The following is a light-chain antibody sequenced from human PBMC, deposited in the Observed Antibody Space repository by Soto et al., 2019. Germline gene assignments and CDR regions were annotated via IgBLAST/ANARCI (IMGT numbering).Light chain of an antibody. CDR1: QSVLYSSHNKNY. V-gene: IGKV4-1*01. J-gene: IGKJ1*01. CDR2: WAS. CDR3: QQYYSTPWT. Sequence: DIVMTQSPDSLAVSLGERATINCKSSQSVLYSSHNKNYLAWYQQKPGQPPKLLIYWASTRESGVPDRFSGSGSGTDFTLTISSLQAEDVAVYYCQQYYSTPWTFGQVTKVEIK.